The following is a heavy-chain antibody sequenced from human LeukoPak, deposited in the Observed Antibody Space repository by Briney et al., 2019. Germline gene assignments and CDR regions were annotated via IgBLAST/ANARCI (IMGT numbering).Heavy chain of an antibody. V-gene: IGHV3-23*01. J-gene: IGHJ3*02. D-gene: IGHD2-15*01. CDR3: ASPSHCSGGSCYSWDAFDT. Sequence: GGSLRLSCAASGFTFSSYAMSWVRQAPGKGLEWVSAISGSGGSTYYADSVKGRFTISRDNSKNTLYLQMNSLRAEDTAVYYCASPSHCSGGSCYSWDAFDTWGQGTMVTVSS. CDR1: GFTFSSYA. CDR2: ISGSGGST.